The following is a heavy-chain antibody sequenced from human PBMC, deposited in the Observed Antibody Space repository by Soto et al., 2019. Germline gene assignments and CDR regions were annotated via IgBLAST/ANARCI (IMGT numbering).Heavy chain of an antibody. CDR3: TTDEVVTAPYNWFDP. CDR1: GFTFSNAW. CDR2: IKSKTDGGTT. D-gene: IGHD2-21*02. V-gene: IGHV3-15*01. J-gene: IGHJ5*02. Sequence: GGSLRLSCAASGFTFSNAWMSWVRQAPGKGLEWVGRIKSKTDGGTTDYAAPVKGRFTISRDDSKNTLYLQMSSLKTEDTAVYYCTTDEVVTAPYNWFDPWGQGTLVTVSS.